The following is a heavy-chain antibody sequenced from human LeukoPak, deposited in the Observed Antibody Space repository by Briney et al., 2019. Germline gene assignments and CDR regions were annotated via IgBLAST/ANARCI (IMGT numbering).Heavy chain of an antibody. Sequence: ASVKVSCKASAITFSYCTISWVRQAPGQGLEWMGRIIPIFGTADYAQKFQGRVTMTTDESTNTAYMELSSLRSEDTAVYYCAREPVPRSSGLQYWGQGTLVTVSS. CDR1: AITFSYCT. V-gene: IGHV1-69*05. D-gene: IGHD3-22*01. CDR2: IIPIFGTA. CDR3: AREPVPRSSGLQY. J-gene: IGHJ4*02.